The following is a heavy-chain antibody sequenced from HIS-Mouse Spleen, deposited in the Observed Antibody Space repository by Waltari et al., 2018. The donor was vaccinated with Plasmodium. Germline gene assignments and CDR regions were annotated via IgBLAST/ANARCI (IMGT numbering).Heavy chain of an antibody. CDR1: GYTFTGYY. Sequence: QVQLVQSGAEVKKPGASVKVSCKASGYTFTGYYMHWVRQAPGQGLEWMGWINPNSGGKNYAQKFQGRVTMTRDTSISTAYMELSRLRSDDTAVYYCARDRYYYGSGSYLGFDYWGQGTLVTVSS. D-gene: IGHD3-10*01. V-gene: IGHV1-2*02. J-gene: IGHJ4*02. CDR2: INPNSGGK. CDR3: ARDRYYYGSGSYLGFDY.